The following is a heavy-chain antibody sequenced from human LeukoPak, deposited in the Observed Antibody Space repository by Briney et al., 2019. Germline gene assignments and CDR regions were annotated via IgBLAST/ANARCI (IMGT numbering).Heavy chain of an antibody. Sequence: GGSLRLSCAASGFTFSSYSMNWVRQAPGKGLEWVSSISSSSSYIYYADSVKGRFTISRDNAKNSLYLQMNSLRAEDTAVYYCARGYDILTGYDYWGQGTLVTVPS. CDR3: ARGYDILTGYDY. D-gene: IGHD3-9*01. CDR1: GFTFSSYS. CDR2: ISSSSSYI. V-gene: IGHV3-21*01. J-gene: IGHJ4*02.